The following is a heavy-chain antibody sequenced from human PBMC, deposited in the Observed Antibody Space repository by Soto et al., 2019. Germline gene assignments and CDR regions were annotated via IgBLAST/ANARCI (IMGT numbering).Heavy chain of an antibody. V-gene: IGHV3-74*01. Sequence: GGSLRLSCAASEFIFSTYWMHGVRQTPGKGLVWVSRINGDGSTTNYADSVKGRFTISGDNAKNTLYLQMNSLRAEDTAVYYCARAGMTTVTYFDYWGHGTLVTVSS. CDR1: EFIFSTYW. D-gene: IGHD4-17*01. CDR2: INGDGSTT. CDR3: ARAGMTTVTYFDY. J-gene: IGHJ4*01.